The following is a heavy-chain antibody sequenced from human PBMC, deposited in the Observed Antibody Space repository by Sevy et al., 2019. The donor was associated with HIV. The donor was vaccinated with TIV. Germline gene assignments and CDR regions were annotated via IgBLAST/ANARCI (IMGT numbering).Heavy chain of an antibody. D-gene: IGHD3-10*01. Sequence: SETLSLTCAVYGGSFSGYYWSWIRQPPGKGLEWIGEINHSGSTNYNPSLKSRVTISVDTSKNQFSLKLSSVTAADTAVYYCARLTPPDYYGSGSYYNVSDYWGQGTLVTVSS. CDR3: ARLTPPDYYGSGSYYNVSDY. V-gene: IGHV4-34*01. J-gene: IGHJ4*02. CDR1: GGSFSGYY. CDR2: INHSGST.